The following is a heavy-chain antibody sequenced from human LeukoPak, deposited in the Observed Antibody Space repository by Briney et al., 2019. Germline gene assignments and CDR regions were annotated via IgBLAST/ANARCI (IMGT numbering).Heavy chain of an antibody. V-gene: IGHV4-34*01. CDR2: INHRGNT. CDR1: GGSFSGNF. J-gene: IGHJ4*02. CDR3: ARVPESVGINYFDS. Sequence: PSETLSPTCAVYGGSFSGNFWSWVRQPPGKGLEWIGEINHRGNTNYNPSLKSRVTISVDTSKNQFSLKLSSVTAADTAVYYCARVPESVGINYFDSWGQGTLVTVSS. D-gene: IGHD1-26*01.